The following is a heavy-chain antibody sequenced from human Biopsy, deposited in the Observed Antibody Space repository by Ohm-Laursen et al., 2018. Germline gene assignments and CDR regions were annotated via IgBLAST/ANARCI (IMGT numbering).Heavy chain of an antibody. D-gene: IGHD2-15*01. V-gene: IGHV4-59*08. Sequence: GTLSLTCAVTYGSISGHFWSWIRQAPGKGLEWIGYVYYNGNTNYSPSLKSRATISLDTSKDRFSLKLTSVTAADTAVYYCASLGRYCSGENCYGIDYWGQGILVTVSS. J-gene: IGHJ4*02. CDR1: YGSISGHF. CDR3: ASLGRYCSGENCYGIDY. CDR2: VYYNGNT.